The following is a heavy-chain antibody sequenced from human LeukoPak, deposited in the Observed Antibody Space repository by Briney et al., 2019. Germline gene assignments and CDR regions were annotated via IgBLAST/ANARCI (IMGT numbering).Heavy chain of an antibody. Sequence: ASVKVSCKASGGTFSSYAISWVRQAPGQGLEWMGGIIPIFGTANYAQKFQGRVTITADESTSTAYMELSSLRSEDTAVYYCARVYVVTHYYGMDVWGQGTTVTVSS. CDR1: GGTFSSYA. CDR3: ARVYVVTHYYGMDV. CDR2: IIPIFGTA. D-gene: IGHD2-21*02. J-gene: IGHJ6*02. V-gene: IGHV1-69*13.